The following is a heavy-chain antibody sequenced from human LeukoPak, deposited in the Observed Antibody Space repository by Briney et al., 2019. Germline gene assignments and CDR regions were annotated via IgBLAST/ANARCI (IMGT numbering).Heavy chain of an antibody. CDR1: GYTFTSYG. J-gene: IGHJ6*03. CDR3: ARDLEYSSSSPSYMDV. CDR2: ISAYNGNT. Sequence: ASVKVSCKASGYTFTSYGIGWVRQAPGQGLEWMGWISAYNGNTNYAQKLQGRVTMTTDTSTSTAYMELRSLRSDDTAVYYCARDLEYSSSSPSYMDVWGKGTTVTVSS. D-gene: IGHD6-6*01. V-gene: IGHV1-18*01.